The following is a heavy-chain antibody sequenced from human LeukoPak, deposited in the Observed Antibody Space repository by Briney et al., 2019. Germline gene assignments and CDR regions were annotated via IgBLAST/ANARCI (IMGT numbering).Heavy chain of an antibody. CDR1: GGSISSGGYY. J-gene: IGHJ5*02. CDR2: IYYSGST. D-gene: IGHD3-3*01. Sequence: PSQTLSLTCTVSGGSISSGGYYWSWIRQHPGKGLVWIGYIYYSGSTYYNPSLKSRVTISVDTSKNQFSLKLSSVTAADTAVYFCAREGGRRITIFGVVTEAWFDPWGQGTLVTVSS. V-gene: IGHV4-31*03. CDR3: AREGGRRITIFGVVTEAWFDP.